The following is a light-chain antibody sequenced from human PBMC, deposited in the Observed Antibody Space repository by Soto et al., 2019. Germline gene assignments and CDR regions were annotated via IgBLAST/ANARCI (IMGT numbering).Light chain of an antibody. V-gene: IGLV6-57*03. CDR2: EDN. J-gene: IGLJ3*02. Sequence: NFMLTQPHSVSESPGKTVTISCTRSSGSIASNYVQWYQQRPGSAPTTVIYEDNQRPSGVPDRFSGSIDSSSNSASLTMSGLKTEDEADYYCQSYDSSKEVFGGGTKLTVL. CDR3: QSYDSSKEV. CDR1: SGSIASNY.